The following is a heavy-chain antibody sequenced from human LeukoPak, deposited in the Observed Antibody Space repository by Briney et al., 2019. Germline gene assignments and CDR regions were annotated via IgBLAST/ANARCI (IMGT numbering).Heavy chain of an antibody. CDR2: ISSSGSTI. D-gene: IGHD6-19*01. J-gene: IGHJ4*02. Sequence: PGGSLRLSCAASGFTFSSYEMNWVRQAPGKGLEWVSYISSSGSTIYYADSVKGRFTISRDNSKNTLYLQMNSLRAEDTAVYYCAKDLRVVLIAVAGIDYWGQGTLVTVSS. V-gene: IGHV3-48*03. CDR3: AKDLRVVLIAVAGIDY. CDR1: GFTFSSYE.